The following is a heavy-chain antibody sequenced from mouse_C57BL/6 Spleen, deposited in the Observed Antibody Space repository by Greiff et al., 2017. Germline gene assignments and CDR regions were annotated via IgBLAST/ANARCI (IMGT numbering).Heavy chain of an antibody. CDR3: ARVSSGYSYFDY. CDR1: GYAFSSYW. Sequence: QVQLQQSGAELVKPGASVKISCKASGYAFSSYWMNWVKQRPGKGLEWIGQIYPGDGDTNYNGKFKGKATLTADKSSSTAYMQLSSLTSEDSAVYFCARVSSGYSYFDYWGQGTTLTVSS. V-gene: IGHV1-80*01. D-gene: IGHD3-2*02. J-gene: IGHJ2*01. CDR2: IYPGDGDT.